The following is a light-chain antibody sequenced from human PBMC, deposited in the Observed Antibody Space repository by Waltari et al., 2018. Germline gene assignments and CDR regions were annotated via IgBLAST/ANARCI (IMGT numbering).Light chain of an antibody. J-gene: IGLJ3*02. V-gene: IGLV1-40*01. CDR2: GST. CDR1: GSNIGAGYD. CDR3: QSYDTSLSVV. Sequence: TISCTGSGSNIGAGYDVHWYQQLPRAAPKLLIYGSTSRPLGVPDRFFGSTSGTSASLAITGLQAEDEADYYCQSYDTSLSVVFGGGTKLTVL.